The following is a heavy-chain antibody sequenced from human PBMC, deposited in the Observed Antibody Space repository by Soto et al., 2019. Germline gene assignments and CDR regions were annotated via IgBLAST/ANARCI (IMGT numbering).Heavy chain of an antibody. J-gene: IGHJ3*01. D-gene: IGHD2-21*01. V-gene: IGHV3-13*01. CDR3: ARVARGLWWSIERIGSAFDL. Sequence: HPGGSLRLSCAASGFTFSSYDMHWVRQATGKGLEWVSAIGTAGDTYYPGSVKGRFTISRENAKNSLYLQMNSLRAEDTAVYYCARVARGLWWSIERIGSAFDLWGQGTMVTVSS. CDR2: IGTAGDT. CDR1: GFTFSSYD.